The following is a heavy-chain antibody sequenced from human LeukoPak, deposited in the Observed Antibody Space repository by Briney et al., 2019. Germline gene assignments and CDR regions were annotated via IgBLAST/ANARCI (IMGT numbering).Heavy chain of an antibody. J-gene: IGHJ4*02. CDR3: AKDDAWLRFGE. D-gene: IGHD3-10*01. CDR2: ISPSGDIA. Sequence: PGGSLRLSCAVSGFVVSSNYMNWVRQPPGKGLEWVSGISPSGDIAYYADSVKGRFTISRDNSKNTLYLEVISLTAEDTAVYYCAKDDAWLRFGEWSQGTLVTVSS. V-gene: IGHV3-23*01. CDR1: GFVVSSNY.